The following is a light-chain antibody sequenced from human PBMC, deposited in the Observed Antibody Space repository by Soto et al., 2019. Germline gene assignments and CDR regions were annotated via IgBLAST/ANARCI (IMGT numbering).Light chain of an antibody. V-gene: IGLV2-11*01. J-gene: IGLJ1*01. Sequence: QSALTQPRSVSGSPGQSVTISCTGTSSDVGGYNYVSWYQHHPGKAPKLMIYDVSKRPSGVPDRFSGSKSGNTASLTISGLQAEDEADYYCCSYEGSYVFGTGTKLTVL. CDR3: CSYEGSYV. CDR1: SSDVGGYNY. CDR2: DVS.